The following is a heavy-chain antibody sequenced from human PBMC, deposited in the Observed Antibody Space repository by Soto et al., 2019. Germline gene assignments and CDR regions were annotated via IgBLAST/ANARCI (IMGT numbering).Heavy chain of an antibody. CDR3: ARPSDFGVVIPHFDY. J-gene: IGHJ4*02. Sequence: PGGSLRLSCAASGFTFSSYGMHWVRQAPGKGLEWVAVISYDGSNKYYADSVKGRFTISRDNSKNTLYLQMNSLRAEDTAVYYCARPSDFGVVIPHFDYWGQGTVVTVSS. V-gene: IGHV3-30*19. D-gene: IGHD3-3*01. CDR1: GFTFSSYG. CDR2: ISYDGSNK.